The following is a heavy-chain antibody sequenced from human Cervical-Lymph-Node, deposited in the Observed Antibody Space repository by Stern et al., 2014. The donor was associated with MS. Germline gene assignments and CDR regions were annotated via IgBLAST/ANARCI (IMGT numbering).Heavy chain of an antibody. CDR2: IYWTDDR. CDR3: AHDYHDILTGYYNSRFAS. Sequence: QVTLQESGPTLVKPTQTLTLTCTFSGFSLSTSGVGVGWIRQPPGKALEWLALIYWTDDRRYNPSLKNRLTITKDTSTNQVVLTMTNMDPVDTATYYCAHDYHDILTGYYNSRFASWGHGTLVTVSS. CDR1: GFSLSTSGVG. V-gene: IGHV2-5*01. J-gene: IGHJ4*01. D-gene: IGHD3-9*01.